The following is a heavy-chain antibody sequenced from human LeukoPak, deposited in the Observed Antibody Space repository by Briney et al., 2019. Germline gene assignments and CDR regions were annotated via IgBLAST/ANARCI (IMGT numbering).Heavy chain of an antibody. CDR1: DGSINSGSYY. J-gene: IGHJ4*02. CDR2: IYYSGST. V-gene: IGHV4-39*01. CDR3: ARGDYDSSGYYYYFDY. D-gene: IGHD3-22*01. Sequence: PSETLSLTCSVSDGSINSGSYYWAWIRQPPGKGLEWIGSIYYSGSTYYNPSLKSRVTISIDMSKNQFSLKLSSVTAADTAMYSCARGDYDSSGYYYYFDYWGQGTLVTVSS.